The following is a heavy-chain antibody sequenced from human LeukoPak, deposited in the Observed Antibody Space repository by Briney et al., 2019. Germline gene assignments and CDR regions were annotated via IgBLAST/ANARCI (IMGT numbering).Heavy chain of an antibody. CDR2: ISYSGTT. Sequence: PSETLSLTCTVSGGSISSFYWSWIRQPPGKRLEYIGYISYSGTTSYNPSLKSRVTISLDTSKNQFSLKLTSVTAADTAVYYCARDKGLPQAFDIWGQGTVATVSS. CDR3: ARDKGLPQAFDI. J-gene: IGHJ3*02. CDR1: GGSISSFY. D-gene: IGHD5/OR15-5a*01. V-gene: IGHV4-59*01.